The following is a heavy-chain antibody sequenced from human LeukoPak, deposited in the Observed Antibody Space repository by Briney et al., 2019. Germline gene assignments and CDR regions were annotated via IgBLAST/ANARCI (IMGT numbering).Heavy chain of an antibody. CDR2: ISHGGGKE. Sequence: GGSLRLSCAASGFPFHDHDMYWVRQTPGKGLEWVALISHGGGKEHYAESVKGRFTISRDNSRNTVYLQMSSLRYDDTAIYYCAKTLDGFWPQFDFWGQGTLLTVSS. CDR1: GFPFHDHD. D-gene: IGHD5-24*01. CDR3: AKTLDGFWPQFDF. V-gene: IGHV3-30*18. J-gene: IGHJ4*02.